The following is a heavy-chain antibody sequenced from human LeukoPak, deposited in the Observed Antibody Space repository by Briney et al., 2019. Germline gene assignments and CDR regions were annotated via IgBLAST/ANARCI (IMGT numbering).Heavy chain of an antibody. D-gene: IGHD6-19*01. CDR1: GFTFSSYS. J-gene: IGHJ6*03. CDR3: ARVAVAALNGYYYYYMDV. CDR2: ISSSSTI. V-gene: IGHV3-48*04. Sequence: GGSLRLSCAASGFTFSSYSMNWVRQAPGKGLEWVSYISSSSTIYYADSVKGRFTISRDNAKNSLYLQMNSLRAEDTAVYYCARVAVAALNGYYYYYMDVWGKGTTVTVSS.